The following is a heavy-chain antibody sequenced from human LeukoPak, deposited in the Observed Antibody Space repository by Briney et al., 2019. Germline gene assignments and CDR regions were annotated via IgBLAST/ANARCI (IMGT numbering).Heavy chain of an antibody. CDR2: INHSGST. Sequence: SETLSLTCAVYGGSFSGYYWSWIRQPPGKGLEWIGEINHSGSTNYNPSLKSRVTISVDTSKNQFSLKLSSVTAADTAVYYCVSLPGSRTGRKLLFDYWGQGTLVTVSS. CDR1: GGSFSGYY. J-gene: IGHJ4*02. D-gene: IGHD1-7*01. CDR3: VSLPGSRTGRKLLFDY. V-gene: IGHV4-34*01.